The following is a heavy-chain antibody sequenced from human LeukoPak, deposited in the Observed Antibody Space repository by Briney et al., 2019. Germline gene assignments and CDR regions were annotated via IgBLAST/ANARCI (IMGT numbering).Heavy chain of an antibody. J-gene: IGHJ4*02. D-gene: IGHD3-10*01. V-gene: IGHV1-2*02. CDR3: ARGGGITPIPFDY. CDR2: INPNSGGT. CDR1: GYTFTGYY. Sequence: ASVKVSCKASGYTFTGYYMHWVRQAPGQGLEWMGWINPNSGGTNYAQKFQGRVTMTRDTSISTAYMELSRLRSDETAVYYCARGGGITPIPFDYWGQGTLVTVSS.